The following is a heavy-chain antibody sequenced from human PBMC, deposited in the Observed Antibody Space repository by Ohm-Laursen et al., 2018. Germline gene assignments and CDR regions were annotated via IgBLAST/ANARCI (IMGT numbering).Heavy chain of an antibody. D-gene: IGHD3-3*01. CDR2: ISGSGGST. CDR3: AKDRFTIFGVVATGGAFDI. J-gene: IGHJ3*02. V-gene: IGHV3-23*01. CDR1: GFTFSSYA. Sequence: GSLRLSCSASGFTFSSYAMSWVRQAPGKGLEWVSAISGSGGSTYYADSVKGRFTISRDNSKNTLYLQMNSLRAEDTAVYYCAKDRFTIFGVVATGGAFDIWGQGTMVTVSS.